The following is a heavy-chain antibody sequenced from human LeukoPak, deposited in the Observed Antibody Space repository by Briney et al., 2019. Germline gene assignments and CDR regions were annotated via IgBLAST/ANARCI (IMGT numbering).Heavy chain of an antibody. CDR2: INPHSGGT. V-gene: IGHV1-2*02. Sequence: ASVKVSCKASGFSFTDYYMHWVRQAPGQGLEWMGYINPHSGGTSSPQKLQGRVTMTTDTSISAAYMGLSSLISDDTAMYYCVREGNELLSKNFDYWGQGTLVTVSS. J-gene: IGHJ4*02. CDR3: VREGNELLSKNFDY. CDR1: GFSFTDYY. D-gene: IGHD2-21*02.